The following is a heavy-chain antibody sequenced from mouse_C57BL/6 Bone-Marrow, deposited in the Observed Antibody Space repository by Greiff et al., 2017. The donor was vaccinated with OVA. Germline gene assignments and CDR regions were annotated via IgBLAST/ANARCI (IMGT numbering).Heavy chain of an antibody. CDR3: GRRGPTSYWYFDV. V-gene: IGHV1-39*01. CDR2: INPNYGTT. Sequence: VQLQQSGPELVKPGASVKISCKASGYSFTDYNMNWVKQSNGKSLEWIGVINPNYGTTSYNQKFKGKATLTVDQSSSTVYLQLNSLTSEDSAVYYWGRRGPTSYWYFDVWGTGTTVTVSS. D-gene: IGHD3-3*01. J-gene: IGHJ1*03. CDR1: GYSFTDYN.